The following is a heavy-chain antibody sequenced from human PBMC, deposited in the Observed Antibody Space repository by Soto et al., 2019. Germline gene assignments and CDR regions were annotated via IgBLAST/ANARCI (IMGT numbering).Heavy chain of an antibody. CDR2: IDPSDSYT. V-gene: IGHV5-10-1*01. CDR3: ARLAMATRRGYYGMDV. J-gene: IGHJ6*02. Sequence: EVQLVPSGAEVKKPGESLRISCKGSGYSFTSYWISWVRQMPGKGLEWMGRIDPSDSYTNYSPSFQGHVTISADKSISTASLQWSSLKASDTAMYYCARLAMATRRGYYGMDVWGQGTTVTVSS. CDR1: GYSFTSYW. D-gene: IGHD5-12*01.